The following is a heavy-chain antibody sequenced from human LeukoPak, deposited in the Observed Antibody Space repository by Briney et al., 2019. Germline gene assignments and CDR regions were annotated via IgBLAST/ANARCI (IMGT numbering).Heavy chain of an antibody. D-gene: IGHD6-13*01. J-gene: IGHJ5*02. CDR2: MNPNSGNT. Sequence: ASVKVSCKASGGTFSSYAISWVRQATGQGLEWMGWMNPNSGNTGYAQKFQGRVTMTRNTSISTAYMELSSLRSEDTAVYYCARGRRAAAAGTTRFDPWGQGTLVTVSS. CDR1: GGTFSSYA. CDR3: ARGRRAAAAGTTRFDP. V-gene: IGHV1-8*02.